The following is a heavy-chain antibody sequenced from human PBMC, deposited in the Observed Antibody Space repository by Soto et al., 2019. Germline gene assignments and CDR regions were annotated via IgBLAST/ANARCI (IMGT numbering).Heavy chain of an antibody. V-gene: IGHV4-4*07. CDR2: FSLSGTT. D-gene: IGHD2-15*01. CDR1: GASITGSSY. Sequence: PSETLSLTCTVSGASITGSSYLSWIRQPAWKGLEWIGRFSLSGTTNYNPSLRGRVTMSADVSKNQFSLRLTSVTAADTALYYCARGMTPLGAPAWYYFDSWGQGTLVTVSS. CDR3: ARGMTPLGAPAWYYFDS. J-gene: IGHJ4*02.